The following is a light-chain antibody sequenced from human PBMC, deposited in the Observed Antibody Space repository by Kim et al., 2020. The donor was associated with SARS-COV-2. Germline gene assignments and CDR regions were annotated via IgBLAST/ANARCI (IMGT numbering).Light chain of an antibody. CDR2: EVG. CDR3: SSYIRGSTNYV. Sequence: SSTNASTGTSSDVGGYKYVSWYQQHPGKAPKLVIYEVGNRPSGVSIRFSGSKSGNTASLTISGLQAEDEADYYCSSYIRGSTNYVFGTGTKVTVL. CDR1: SSDVGGYKY. J-gene: IGLJ1*01. V-gene: IGLV2-14*01.